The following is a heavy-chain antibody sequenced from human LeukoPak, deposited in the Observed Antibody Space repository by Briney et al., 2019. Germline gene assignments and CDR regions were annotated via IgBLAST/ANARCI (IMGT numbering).Heavy chain of an antibody. V-gene: IGHV4-34*01. J-gene: IGHJ4*02. D-gene: IGHD3-22*01. CDR1: GGSFSGYY. Sequence: SETLSLTXAVYGGSFSGYYWSWIRQPPGKGLEWIGEINHSGSTNYNPSLKSRVTISVDTSKNQFSLKLSSVTAADTAVYYCARAPRNYYDSSGYYSTARNYFDYWGQGTLVTVSS. CDR2: INHSGST. CDR3: ARAPRNYYDSSGYYSTARNYFDY.